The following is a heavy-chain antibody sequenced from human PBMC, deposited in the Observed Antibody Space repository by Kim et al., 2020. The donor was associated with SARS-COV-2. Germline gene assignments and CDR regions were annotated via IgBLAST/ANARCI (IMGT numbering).Heavy chain of an antibody. D-gene: IGHD2-15*01. CDR1: GGSISSYY. J-gene: IGHJ4*02. V-gene: IGHV4-59*01. CDR3: ASYCSGGSCYDY. CDR2: IYYSGST. Sequence: SETLFLTCTVSGGSISSYYWSWIRQPPGKGLEWIGYIYYSGSTNYNPSLKSRVTISVDTSKNQFSLKLSSVTAADTAVYYCASYCSGGSCYDYWGQGTLVTVSS.